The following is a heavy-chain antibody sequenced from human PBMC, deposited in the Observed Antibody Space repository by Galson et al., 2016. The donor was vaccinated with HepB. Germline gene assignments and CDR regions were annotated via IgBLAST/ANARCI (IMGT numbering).Heavy chain of an antibody. CDR1: GFPFSDHW. J-gene: IGHJ4*02. CDR3: VRGPTYGIRSDLLDH. CDR2: LKRNGGDQ. Sequence: SLRLSCAASGFPFSDHWMNWVRQAPGKGLEWVANLKRNGGDQFYVDDVRGRFTVSRDDVKNSFFLQMSSLRVEDTAVYYCVRGPTYGIRSDLLDHWGQGTVVTVSS. D-gene: IGHD3-9*01. V-gene: IGHV3-7*01.